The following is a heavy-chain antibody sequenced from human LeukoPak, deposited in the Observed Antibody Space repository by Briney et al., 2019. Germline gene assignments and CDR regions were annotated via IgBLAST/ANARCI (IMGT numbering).Heavy chain of an antibody. Sequence: GGSLRLSCVASGFTFNNYAMSWVHQAPGKGLEWVSAISGSGGSTYYADSVKGRFTISRDNSKNTLYLQMNSLRAEDTAVYYCARTVSLDYYGMDVWGQGTTVTVSS. CDR1: GFTFNNYA. V-gene: IGHV3-23*01. CDR2: ISGSGGST. D-gene: IGHD4-17*01. J-gene: IGHJ6*02. CDR3: ARTVSLDYYGMDV.